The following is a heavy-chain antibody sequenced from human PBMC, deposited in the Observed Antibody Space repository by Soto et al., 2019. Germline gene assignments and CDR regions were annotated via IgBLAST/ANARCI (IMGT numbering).Heavy chain of an antibody. CDR2: IKTEGEGGTT. J-gene: IGHJ4*02. CDR1: GFTFTNAW. V-gene: IGHV3-15*01. D-gene: IGHD6-19*01. Sequence: EVELVESGGGLVKPGGSLRLSCAASGFTFTNAWMTWVRQAPGKGLEWVGRIKTEGEGGTTDYAAPVKGRFTISRDGSRNTLYLQMNSLNSADTAVYYCATGGVGGVAGYPNNWGQGTLVTVSS. CDR3: ATGGVGGVAGYPNN.